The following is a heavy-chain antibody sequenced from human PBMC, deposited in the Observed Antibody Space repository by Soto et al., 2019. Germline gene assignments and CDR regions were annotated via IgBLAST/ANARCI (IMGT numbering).Heavy chain of an antibody. CDR1: GGSFSGYY. D-gene: IGHD2-15*01. CDR3: ARGPEGRYGMDV. Sequence: SETLSLTCAVYGGSFSGYYWSWIRQPPGKGLEWIGEINHSGSTNYNPSLKSRVTISVDTSKNQFSLKLSSVTAADTAVYYCARGPEGRYGMDVWGQGTTVTVSS. CDR2: INHSGST. J-gene: IGHJ6*02. V-gene: IGHV4-34*01.